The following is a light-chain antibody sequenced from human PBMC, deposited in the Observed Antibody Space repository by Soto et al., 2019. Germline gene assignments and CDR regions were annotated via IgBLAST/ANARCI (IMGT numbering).Light chain of an antibody. CDR1: QTISTL. CDR3: QQYSIYPWT. CDR2: KAS. Sequence: DIQMTQSPSTLSASVGDRVTITCRASQTISTLLAWYQQRPGKAPNLLIYKASSLESGVPSRFSGSGSGTEFTLTISSLQPDDFATYFCQQYSIYPWTFGQGTKVEVK. J-gene: IGKJ1*01. V-gene: IGKV1-5*03.